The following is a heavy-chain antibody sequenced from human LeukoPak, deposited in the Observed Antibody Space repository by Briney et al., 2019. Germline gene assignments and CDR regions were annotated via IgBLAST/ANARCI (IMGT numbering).Heavy chain of an antibody. V-gene: IGHV4-59*01. CDR1: GGSISSYY. D-gene: IGHD5-18*01. CDR3: ARAGDSYGTGYYFDY. CDR2: IYYTGAT. Sequence: SETLSLTCTVSGGSISSYYWSWIRLPPGKGRDWIGYIYYTGATYYNPSLKSRVTISLDTSKNQFSLKLSSVTAADAAVYYCARAGDSYGTGYYFDYWGQGALVTVSS. J-gene: IGHJ4*02.